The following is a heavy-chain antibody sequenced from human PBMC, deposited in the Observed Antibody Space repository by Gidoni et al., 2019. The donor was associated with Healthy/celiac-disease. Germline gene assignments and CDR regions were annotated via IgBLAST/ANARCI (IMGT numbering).Heavy chain of an antibody. Sequence: QVQLMQSGAEVKKPGSSVKVSCKASGGTFSSYTISWVRQAPGQGLEWMGRIIPILGIANYAQKFQGRVTITADKSTSTAYMELSSLRSEDTAVYYCASHNSTNHYCYYYYGMDVWGQGTTVTVSS. J-gene: IGHJ6*02. D-gene: IGHD3-10*01. V-gene: IGHV1-69*02. CDR2: IIPILGIA. CDR3: ASHNSTNHYCYYYYGMDV. CDR1: GGTFSSYT.